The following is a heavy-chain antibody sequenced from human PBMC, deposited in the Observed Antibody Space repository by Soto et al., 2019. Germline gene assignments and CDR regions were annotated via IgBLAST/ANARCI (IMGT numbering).Heavy chain of an antibody. CDR2: INAGNGNT. D-gene: IGHD3-10*01. V-gene: IGHV1-3*01. Sequence: QVQLVQSGAEVKKPGASVKVSCKASGYTFTSYAMHWVRQAPGQRLEWMGWINAGNGNTKYSQKFQGRATITRDTAASTAYMELSSLRSEDTAVYYSARDPGGGFGEFWGQGTLVTVSS. J-gene: IGHJ1*01. CDR3: ARDPGGGFGEF. CDR1: GYTFTSYA.